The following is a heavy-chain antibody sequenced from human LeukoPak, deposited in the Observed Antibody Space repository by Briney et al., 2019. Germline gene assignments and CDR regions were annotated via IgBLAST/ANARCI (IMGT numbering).Heavy chain of an antibody. D-gene: IGHD2-21*02. V-gene: IGHV3-23*01. CDR2: ISGSGGSA. J-gene: IGHJ4*02. Sequence: GGSLRLSCAASEFTFSSCVMSWVRQAPGKGLEWVSTISGSGGSAYYADSVKGRFTISRDNSKNTLYLQMTSLRAEDTAIYYCARAPSGDIWGQGTLVTVSS. CDR3: ARAPSGDI. CDR1: EFTFSSCV.